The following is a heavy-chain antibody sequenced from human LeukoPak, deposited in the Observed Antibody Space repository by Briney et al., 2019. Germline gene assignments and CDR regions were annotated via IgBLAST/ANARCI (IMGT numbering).Heavy chain of an antibody. D-gene: IGHD3-22*01. CDR1: GFNFANHA. CDR3: AKSSYYDSSGYYREYYFDF. V-gene: IGHV3-23*01. CDR2: ISGGGDIT. J-gene: IGHJ4*02. Sequence: GGSLRLSCAASGFNFANHAMSWVRQTAGKGLEWVSAISGGGDITYYADSVKGRFTISRDNSKNTLYLQMNSLRDEDTAVYYCAKSSYYDSSGYYREYYFDFWGQGTLVTVSS.